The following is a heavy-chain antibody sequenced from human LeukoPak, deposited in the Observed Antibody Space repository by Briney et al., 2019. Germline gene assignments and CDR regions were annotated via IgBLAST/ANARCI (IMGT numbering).Heavy chain of an antibody. V-gene: IGHV1-69*13. CDR3: ARDTASQRAYYYYGMDV. Sequence: ASVKVSCKASGGTFSSYAISWVRQAPGQGLEWMGGIIPIFGTANYAQKFQGRVTITADESTSTAYMELSSLRSEDTAVYYCARDTASQRAYYYYGMDVWGQGTTVTVSS. CDR2: IIPIFGTA. D-gene: IGHD4-17*01. J-gene: IGHJ6*02. CDR1: GGTFSSYA.